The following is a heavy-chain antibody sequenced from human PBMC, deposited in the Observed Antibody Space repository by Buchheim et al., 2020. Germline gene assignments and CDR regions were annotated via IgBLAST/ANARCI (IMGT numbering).Heavy chain of an antibody. CDR1: EFTFSSYA. J-gene: IGHJ6*02. Sequence: EVQLLESGGGLVQPGGSLRLSCAASEFTFSSYAMSWVRQAPGKGLEWVSAISGSGGSTYYADSVRGRFTISRDNSKNTLYLQMNSLRAEDTAVYYCAKGLEYSSSQDYYYGMDVWGQGTT. D-gene: IGHD6-6*01. CDR3: AKGLEYSSSQDYYYGMDV. V-gene: IGHV3-23*01. CDR2: ISGSGGST.